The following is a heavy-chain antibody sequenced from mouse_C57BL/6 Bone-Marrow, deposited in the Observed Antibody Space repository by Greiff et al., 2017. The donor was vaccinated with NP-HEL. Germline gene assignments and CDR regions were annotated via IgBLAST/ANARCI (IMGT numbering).Heavy chain of an antibody. CDR2: IDPNSGGT. CDR3: ARRASSGFHYAMDY. V-gene: IGHV1-72*01. D-gene: IGHD3-2*02. CDR1: GYTFTSYW. J-gene: IGHJ4*01. Sequence: VQLQQPGAELVKPGASVKLSCKASGYTFTSYWLHWVKQRPGRGLEWIGRIDPNSGGTKYNEKFKSKATLTVDKPSSTAYMQLSSLTSEDSAVYYGARRASSGFHYAMDYWGQGTSVTVSS.